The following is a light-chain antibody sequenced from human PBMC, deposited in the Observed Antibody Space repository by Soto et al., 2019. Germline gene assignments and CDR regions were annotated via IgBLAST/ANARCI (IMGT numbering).Light chain of an antibody. V-gene: IGKV1-5*01. J-gene: IGKJ1*01. CDR3: QHHNSYSQT. CDR1: QSIRHY. CDR2: GAY. Sequence: DIQMTQSPPTLSASVGDRVTITCRASQSIRHYLAWYQQMPRKAPKLLIYGAYTLQSGVPSRFSGSGSGTEFTLTISSLQPDDFGTYFCQHHNSYSQTFGQGTKVEIK.